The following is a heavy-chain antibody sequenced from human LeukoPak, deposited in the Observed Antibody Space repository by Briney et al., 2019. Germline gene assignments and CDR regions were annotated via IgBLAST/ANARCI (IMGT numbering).Heavy chain of an antibody. Sequence: SETLSLPCTVSGGSISSNYWSWIRQPPGKGLEWIGYIYYSGSTNYNPSLKSRVTISVDTSKNQFSLKLSSVTAADTAVYYCARREVTETDAFDVWGQGTMVTVSS. D-gene: IGHD4-23*01. CDR2: IYYSGST. V-gene: IGHV4-59*01. CDR1: GGSISSNY. CDR3: ARREVTETDAFDV. J-gene: IGHJ3*01.